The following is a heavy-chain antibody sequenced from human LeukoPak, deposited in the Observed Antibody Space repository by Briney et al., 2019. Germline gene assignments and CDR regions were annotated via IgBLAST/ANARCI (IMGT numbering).Heavy chain of an antibody. D-gene: IGHD1-26*01. CDR1: GYTFISYG. CDR3: ATSTNMAFDI. Sequence: ASVKVSCKASGYTFISYGISWVRQAPGQGLEWMAWITTYNGNTNYAQKLQGRVTMTTDTSTSTAYMELRSLRSDDTAVYYCATSTNMAFDIWGQGTMVTVSS. J-gene: IGHJ3*02. CDR2: ITTYNGNT. V-gene: IGHV1-18*01.